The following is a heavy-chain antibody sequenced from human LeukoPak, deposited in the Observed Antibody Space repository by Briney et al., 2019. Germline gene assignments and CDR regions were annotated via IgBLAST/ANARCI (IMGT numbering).Heavy chain of an antibody. V-gene: IGHV4-30-4*01. CDR3: ARGDSNFDY. D-gene: IGHD4-11*01. J-gene: IGHJ4*02. CDR2: IYYSGST. Sequence: EPSETLSLTCTVSGGSISSGDYYWSWIRQPPGKGLEWIGYIYYSGSTYYNPSLKSRVAISVDTSKNQFSLKLSSVTAADTAVYYCARGDSNFDYWGQGTLVTVSA. CDR1: GGSISSGDYY.